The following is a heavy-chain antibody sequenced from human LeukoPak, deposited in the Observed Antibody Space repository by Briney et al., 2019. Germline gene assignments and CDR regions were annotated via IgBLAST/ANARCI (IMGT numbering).Heavy chain of an antibody. D-gene: IGHD2-2*01. CDR1: GGTFSSYA. V-gene: IGHV1-69*13. Sequence: SVKVSCKASGGTFSSYAISWVRQAPGQGLEWMGGIIPIFGTANYAQKFQGRVTITADESTSTAYMELSSLRSEDTAVYYCAGDGCSSTSCHPNYYYYYGMDVWGQGTTVTVSS. CDR3: AGDGCSSTSCHPNYYYYYGMDV. CDR2: IIPIFGTA. J-gene: IGHJ6*02.